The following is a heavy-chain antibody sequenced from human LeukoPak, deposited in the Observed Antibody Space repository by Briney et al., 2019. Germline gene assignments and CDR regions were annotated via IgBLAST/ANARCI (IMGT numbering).Heavy chain of an antibody. CDR3: AREEYYFGSGSRSYWYFDL. Sequence: GGCLRLSCAASGFAFDTYTINWVRQAPGKGLEWVSSISSSGIHTSYSDSLKGRFTISRDNTKNSLFLQMNSLRAEDTAVYYCAREEYYFGSGSRSYWYFDLWGRGTLVTVSS. V-gene: IGHV3-21*01. CDR1: GFAFDTYT. CDR2: ISSSGIHT. J-gene: IGHJ2*01. D-gene: IGHD3-10*01.